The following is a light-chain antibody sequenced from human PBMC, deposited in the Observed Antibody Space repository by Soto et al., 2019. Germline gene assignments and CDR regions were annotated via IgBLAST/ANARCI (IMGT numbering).Light chain of an antibody. V-gene: IGKV1-39*01. Sequence: DIQMTQSPSSLSVSVGDRVTITCRAIHNIGVYLNLYQKKPGKAPNLLIHAASSLHSGVPSTFIGSGSGTDFALNISSLQPEDFATYYCHQTAANPWTFAQGTKVDIK. J-gene: IGKJ1*01. CDR2: AAS. CDR1: HNIGVY. CDR3: HQTAANPWT.